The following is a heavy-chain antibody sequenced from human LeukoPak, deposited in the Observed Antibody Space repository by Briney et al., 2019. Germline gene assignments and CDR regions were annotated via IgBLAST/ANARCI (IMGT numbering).Heavy chain of an antibody. J-gene: IGHJ4*02. CDR2: IYYSGST. Sequence: SETLSLTCTVSGGSISSYYWSWIRQPPGKGLEWIGYIYYSGSTNYHPSLKSRVTISVDTSKNQFSLKLSSVTAADTAVYYCARRAPYSYEWSTLDYWGQGTLVTVSS. V-gene: IGHV4-59*08. CDR1: GGSISSYY. D-gene: IGHD5-18*01. CDR3: ARRAPYSYEWSTLDY.